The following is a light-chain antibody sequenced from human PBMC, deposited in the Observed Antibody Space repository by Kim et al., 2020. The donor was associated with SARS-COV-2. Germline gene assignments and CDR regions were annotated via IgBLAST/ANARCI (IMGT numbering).Light chain of an antibody. Sequence: AAVEDRVTITCRASQDISNYLAWFQLKPGKAPKLLIYAESALQPGVPSRFSGSGSGTDFTLTVTSLQPEDVATYYCQKCDSAPWTFGQGTKVDIK. CDR3: QKCDSAPWT. V-gene: IGKV1-27*01. CDR1: QDISNY. CDR2: AES. J-gene: IGKJ1*01.